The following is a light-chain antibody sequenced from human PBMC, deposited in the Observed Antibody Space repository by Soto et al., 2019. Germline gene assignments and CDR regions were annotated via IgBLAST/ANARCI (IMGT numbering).Light chain of an antibody. CDR3: QQYDNLPLT. CDR1: QTVRNNY. CDR2: GAS. Sequence: EFVLTQSPGTLSLSPGERATLSCRASQTVRNNYLAWYQQKPGQAPRLLIYGASSRATGIPDRFSGSGSGTDFTLTISSLQPEDTATYYCQQYDNLPLTFGPGTKVDIK. V-gene: IGKV3-20*01. J-gene: IGKJ3*01.